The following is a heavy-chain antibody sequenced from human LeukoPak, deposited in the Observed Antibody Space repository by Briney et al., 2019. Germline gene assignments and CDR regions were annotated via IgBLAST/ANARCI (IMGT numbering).Heavy chain of an antibody. CDR1: GFTFSSYG. D-gene: IGHD3-22*01. CDR2: IRYDGSNK. V-gene: IGHV3-30*02. J-gene: IGHJ3*02. Sequence: GGSLRLSCAASGFTFSSYGMHWVRQAPGKGLEWVAFIRYDGSNKYYADSVKGRFTISRDNSKNTLYLQMNSLRAEDTAVYYCARALITMIVVEQGAFDIWGQGTMVTVSS. CDR3: ARALITMIVVEQGAFDI.